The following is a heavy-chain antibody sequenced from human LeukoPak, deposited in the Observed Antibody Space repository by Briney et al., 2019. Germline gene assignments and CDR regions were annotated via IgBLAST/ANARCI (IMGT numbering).Heavy chain of an antibody. CDR1: GGTFSSYA. D-gene: IGHD4-17*01. CDR2: IIPIFGTA. V-gene: IGHV1-69*05. CDR3: ARDYGDFRFDY. J-gene: IGHJ4*02. Sequence: ASVKVSSKASGGTFSSYAISWVRQAPGQGLEWVGRIIPIFGTANYAQKFQGRVTITTDESTSTAYMELSSLRSEDTAVYYCARDYGDFRFDYWGQGTLVTVSS.